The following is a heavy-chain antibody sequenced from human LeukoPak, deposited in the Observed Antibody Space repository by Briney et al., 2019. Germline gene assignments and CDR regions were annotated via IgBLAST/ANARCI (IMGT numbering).Heavy chain of an antibody. CDR3: AKENTSRAFDY. J-gene: IGHJ4*02. CDR2: ISGRGGST. CDR1: GFTFSIYG. Sequence: GGSLRLSCAASGFTFSIYGMSWVRQSPGKGLEWVAAISGRGGSTYYADSVKGRSTISRDNSTNPLYLQMNSLRAEDTAVYYCAKENTSRAFDYWGQGPLVTVSS. V-gene: IGHV3-23*01. D-gene: IGHD1/OR15-1a*01.